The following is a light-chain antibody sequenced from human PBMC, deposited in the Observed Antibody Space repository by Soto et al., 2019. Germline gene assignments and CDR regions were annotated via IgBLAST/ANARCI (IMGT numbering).Light chain of an antibody. V-gene: IGKV3-20*01. CDR2: GAS. Sequence: IVLKQSPGTRSLSQGERATLSCRASQSVSNNYLAWYQQKPGQAPRLLIYGASNRATGIPDRFSGSGSGTDFTLTITSLQSEDFAVYYCQQYDNWPRTFGQGTKVDNK. CDR3: QQYDNWPRT. J-gene: IGKJ1*01. CDR1: QSVSNNY.